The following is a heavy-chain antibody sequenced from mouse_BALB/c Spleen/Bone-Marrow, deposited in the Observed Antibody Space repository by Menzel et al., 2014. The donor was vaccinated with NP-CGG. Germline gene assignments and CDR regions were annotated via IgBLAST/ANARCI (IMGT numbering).Heavy chain of an antibody. Sequence: QVQLQQPGAELVRPGTSVKASCKASGYAFTNYLIEWVKQRPGQGLEWIGVINPGSGGTNYNEKFKGKATLTADKSSSTAYMQFSSLTSDDSAVYLCARSYYGSPYFDYWGQGTTLTVSS. CDR2: INPGSGGT. J-gene: IGHJ2*01. CDR3: ARSYYGSPYFDY. V-gene: IGHV1-54*01. CDR1: GYAFTNYL. D-gene: IGHD1-1*01.